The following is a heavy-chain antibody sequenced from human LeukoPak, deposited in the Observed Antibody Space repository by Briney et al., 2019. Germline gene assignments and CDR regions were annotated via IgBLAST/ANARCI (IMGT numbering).Heavy chain of an antibody. D-gene: IGHD3-22*01. V-gene: IGHV3-9*01. CDR1: GFTFDDYA. CDR3: AKGFYDGSEYWYFDL. J-gene: IGHJ2*01. CDR2: ISWNSGSI. Sequence: PGGSLRLSCAASGFTFDDYAMHWVRQAPGKGLEWVSGISWNSGSIGYADSAKGRFTISRDNAKNSLYLQMNSLRAEDTALYYCAKGFYDGSEYWYFDLWGRGTLVTVSS.